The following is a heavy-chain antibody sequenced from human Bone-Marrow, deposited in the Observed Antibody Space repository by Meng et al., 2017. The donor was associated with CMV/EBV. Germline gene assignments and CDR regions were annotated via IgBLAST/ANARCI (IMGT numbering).Heavy chain of an antibody. Sequence: SETLSLTCTVSGGSISSSSYYWGWIRQPPGKGLEWIGSIYYSGSTYYNPSLKSRVTISVDTSKNQFSLKLSSVTAADTAVYYCARRSHIVVVPAAIDYWGQGTLVTVSS. CDR2: IYYSGST. CDR1: GGSISSSSYY. V-gene: IGHV4-39*01. CDR3: ARRSHIVVVPAAIDY. J-gene: IGHJ4*02. D-gene: IGHD2-2*01.